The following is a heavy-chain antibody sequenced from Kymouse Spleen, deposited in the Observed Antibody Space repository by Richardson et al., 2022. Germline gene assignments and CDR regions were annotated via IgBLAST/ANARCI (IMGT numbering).Heavy chain of an antibody. CDR1: GFTFSSYS. Sequence: EVQLVESGGGLVQPGGSLRLSCAASGFTFSSYSMNWVRQAPGKGLEWVSYISSSSSTIYYADSVKGRFTISRDNAKNSLYLQMNSLRDEDTAVYYCARGDTMVRGVNFYWYFDLWGRGTLVTVSS. V-gene: IGHV3-48*02. CDR2: ISSSSSTI. J-gene: IGHJ2*01. D-gene: IGHD3-10*01. CDR3: ARGDTMVRGVNFYWYFDL.